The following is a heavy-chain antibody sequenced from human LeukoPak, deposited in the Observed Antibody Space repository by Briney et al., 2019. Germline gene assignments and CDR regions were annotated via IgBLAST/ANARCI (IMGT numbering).Heavy chain of an antibody. D-gene: IGHD1-20*01. V-gene: IGHV4-4*09. CDR2: IYTSGST. CDR1: GGSISSYY. J-gene: IGHJ6*03. CDR3: ARLFNWNPTSHYYYYYYMDV. Sequence: PSETLSLTCTVSGGSISSYYWSWIRQPPGKGLEWIGYIYTSGSTNYNPSLKSRVTISVDTSKNQFSLKLSSVTAADTAVYYCARLFNWNPTSHYYYYYYMDVWGKGTTVTVSS.